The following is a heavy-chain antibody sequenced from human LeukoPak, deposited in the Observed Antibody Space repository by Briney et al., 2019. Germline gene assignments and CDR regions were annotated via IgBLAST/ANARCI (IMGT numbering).Heavy chain of an antibody. CDR1: GFTFRNNW. CDR2: ISYDGSNK. D-gene: IGHD3-9*01. J-gene: IGHJ4*02. Sequence: PGGSLRLSCAASGFTFRNNWMNWIRQAPGKGLEWVAVISYDGSNKYYADSVKGRFTISRDNSKNTLYLQMNNLRAEDTAVYYCAKASLTGGYFDYWGQGPLVTVSS. CDR3: AKASLTGGYFDY. V-gene: IGHV3-30*18.